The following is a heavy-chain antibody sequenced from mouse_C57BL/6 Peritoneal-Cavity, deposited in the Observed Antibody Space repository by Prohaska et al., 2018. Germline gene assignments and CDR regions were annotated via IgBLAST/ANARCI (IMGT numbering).Heavy chain of an antibody. J-gene: IGHJ1*03. CDR1: GIDFSRYW. CDR2: INPDSSTI. Sequence: EVKLLQSGGGLVQPGGSLKLSCAASGIDFSRYWMSWVRRAPGKGLEWIGEINPDSSTINYAPSRKDKFIISRDNAKNTLYLQMSKVRSEDTALYYCARPPLLSHWYFDVWGTGTTVTVSS. V-gene: IGHV4-1*01. D-gene: IGHD2-1*01. CDR3: ARPPLLSHWYFDV.